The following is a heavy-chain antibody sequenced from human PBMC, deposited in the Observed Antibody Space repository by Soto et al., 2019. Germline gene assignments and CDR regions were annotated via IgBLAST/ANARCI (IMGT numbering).Heavy chain of an antibody. Sequence: ASVKVSCKASGYTFTSYGISWVRQAPGQGLEWMGWISAYNGNTNYAQKFQGRVTMTTDTSTTTAYMELRSLTSDDTAVYYCARDLVPGYTGFSDYWGQGTQVTVSS. D-gene: IGHD5-12*01. J-gene: IGHJ4*02. CDR1: GYTFTSYG. CDR3: ARDLVPGYTGFSDY. V-gene: IGHV1-18*01. CDR2: ISAYNGNT.